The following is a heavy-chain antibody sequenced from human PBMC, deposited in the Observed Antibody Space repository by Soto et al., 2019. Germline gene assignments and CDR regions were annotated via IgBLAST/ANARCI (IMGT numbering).Heavy chain of an antibody. D-gene: IGHD5-12*01. CDR3: ACSGYSGYDFDY. CDR1: GYTFTSYD. Sequence: QVQLVQSGAEVKKPGASVKVSCKASGYTFTSYDINWVRQATGQGLEWMGWMNPNSGNTGYAKKCQGRVTMTRNTSRSTAYMELSSLRSEDTAVYYCACSGYSGYDFDYWGQGTLVTVSS. V-gene: IGHV1-8*01. J-gene: IGHJ4*02. CDR2: MNPNSGNT.